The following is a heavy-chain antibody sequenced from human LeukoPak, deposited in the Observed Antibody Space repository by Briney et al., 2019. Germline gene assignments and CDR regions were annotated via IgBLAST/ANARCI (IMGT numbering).Heavy chain of an antibody. CDR1: GFTFSSYS. Sequence: GGSLRLSCAASGFTFSSYSMNWVRQAPGKGLEWVSSSSSRRTHVYYADSVKGRFTISRDNAKSSLYLQMSSLRAEDTAVYYCARGEESAIFDYWGQGILVTVSS. CDR2: SSSRRTHV. D-gene: IGHD5-18*01. V-gene: IGHV3-21*01. J-gene: IGHJ4*02. CDR3: ARGEESAIFDY.